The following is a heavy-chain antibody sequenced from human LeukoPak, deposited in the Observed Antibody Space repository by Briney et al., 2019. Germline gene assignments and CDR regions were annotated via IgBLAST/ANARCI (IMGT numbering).Heavy chain of an antibody. D-gene: IGHD3-9*01. V-gene: IGHV4-59*01. CDR2: IYYSGST. Sequence: PSETLSLTCTVSGGSISSCYLSWIRQPPGKGLEWIGYIYYSGSTNYNPSLKSRVTISVDTSKNQFSLKLSSVTAADTAVYYCARGVDLYDILTGYSAGPFDCWGQGTLVTVSS. J-gene: IGHJ4*02. CDR1: GGSISSCY. CDR3: ARGVDLYDILTGYSAGPFDC.